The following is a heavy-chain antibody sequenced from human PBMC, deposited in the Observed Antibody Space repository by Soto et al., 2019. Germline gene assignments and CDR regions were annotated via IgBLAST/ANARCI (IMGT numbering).Heavy chain of an antibody. J-gene: IGHJ4*02. Sequence: SSLKLSCKASGGTFSSYAISWVRQAPGQGLEWMGGIIPIFGTANYAQKFQGRVTITADESTSTAYMELSSLRSEDTAVYYCARGVSEGIGITGTTDGSYFDYWGQGTLVTVSS. V-gene: IGHV1-69*13. CDR2: IIPIFGTA. CDR3: ARGVSEGIGITGTTDGSYFDY. D-gene: IGHD1-7*01. CDR1: GGTFSSYA.